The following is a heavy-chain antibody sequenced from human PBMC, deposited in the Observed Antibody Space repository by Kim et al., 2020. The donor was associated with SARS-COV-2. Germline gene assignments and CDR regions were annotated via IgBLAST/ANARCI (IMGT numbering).Heavy chain of an antibody. V-gene: IGHV3-9*01. D-gene: IGHD6-6*01. CDR1: GFTFDDYA. J-gene: IGHJ6*03. CDR3: AKEFGSSSGYMDV. CDR2: ISWNSGSI. Sequence: GGSLRLSCAASGFTFDDYAMHWVRQAPGKGLEWVTGISWNSGSIGYADSVKGRFTISRDNAKNSLYLQMNSLRAEDTALYYCAKEFGSSSGYMDVWGKGTTVTVSS.